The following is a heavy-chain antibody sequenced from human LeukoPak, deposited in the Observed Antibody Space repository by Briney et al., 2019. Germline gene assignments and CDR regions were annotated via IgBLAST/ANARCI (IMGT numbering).Heavy chain of an antibody. CDR1: GFTFSNYA. V-gene: IGHV3-64*02. J-gene: IGHJ4*02. CDR2: ISSNGGGT. Sequence: PGGSLRLSCAASGFTFSNYAMHWVFQSPGKGLEYVSAISSNGGGTFYADSVKGIFTISRDNSKNTLYLHMGNLRADDIALYYCARRGYNYGYDYWGQGTLVTVSS. D-gene: IGHD5-18*01. CDR3: ARRGYNYGYDY.